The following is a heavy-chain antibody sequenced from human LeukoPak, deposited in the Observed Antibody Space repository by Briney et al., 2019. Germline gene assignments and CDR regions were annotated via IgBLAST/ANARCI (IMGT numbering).Heavy chain of an antibody. J-gene: IGHJ3*02. CDR1: GFTFSSYG. CDR3: ARPMVRAQDAFDI. Sequence: GGSLRLSCAASGFTFSSYGMHWVRQAPGKGLEWVSYIDLSGSTLYYVDSVKGRFTISRDNAKNSLYLQMNSLRAEDTAVYYCARPMVRAQDAFDIWGQGTMVTVSS. CDR2: IDLSGSTL. D-gene: IGHD3-10*01. V-gene: IGHV3-48*04.